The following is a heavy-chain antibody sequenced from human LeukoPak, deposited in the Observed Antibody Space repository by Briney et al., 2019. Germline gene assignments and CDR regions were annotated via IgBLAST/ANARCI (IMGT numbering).Heavy chain of an antibody. CDR2: IYYSGST. CDR3: ARLNDYVWGSYRFFDY. Sequence: SETLSLTCTVSGGSISSYYWSWIRQPPGQGLEWIGYIYYSGSTNYNPSLKSRVTISVDTSKNQFSLKLSSVTAADTAVYYCARLNDYVWGSYRFFDYWGQGTLVTVSS. CDR1: GGSISSYY. J-gene: IGHJ4*02. D-gene: IGHD3-16*02. V-gene: IGHV4-59*01.